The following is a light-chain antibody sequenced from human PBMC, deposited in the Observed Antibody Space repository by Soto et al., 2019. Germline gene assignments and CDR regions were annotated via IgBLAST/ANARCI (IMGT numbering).Light chain of an antibody. J-gene: IGLJ1*01. CDR1: SSDVGAYDY. CDR2: EVI. CDR3: TSYTSSSTYV. V-gene: IGLV2-14*01. Sequence: QSVLTQPASVSGSPGQSITISCTGTSSDVGAYDYVSWYQRHPGKVPKFMIYEVINRPSGVSHRFSGSKSGNTASLTISGLQADDEADYYCTSYTSSSTYVFGSGTKVTVL.